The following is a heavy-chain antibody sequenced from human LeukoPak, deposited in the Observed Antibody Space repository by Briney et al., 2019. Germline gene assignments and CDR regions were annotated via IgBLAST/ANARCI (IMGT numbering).Heavy chain of an antibody. V-gene: IGHV4-34*01. D-gene: IGHD3-10*01. Sequence: SETLSLTCAVYGGSFSGHYWSWIRQPPGKGLEWIGEINHSGSTNYNPSLKSRVTISVDTSKNQLSLKLSSVTAADTAVYYCAGGRGYGSGSRHYYYGMDVWGQGTTVTVSS. J-gene: IGHJ6*02. CDR3: AGGRGYGSGSRHYYYGMDV. CDR2: INHSGST. CDR1: GGSFSGHY.